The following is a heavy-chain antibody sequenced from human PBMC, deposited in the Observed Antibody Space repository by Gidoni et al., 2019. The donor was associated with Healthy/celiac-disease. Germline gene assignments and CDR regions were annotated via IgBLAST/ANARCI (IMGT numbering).Heavy chain of an antibody. V-gene: IGHV3-30*18. CDR1: GFTFSSYG. D-gene: IGHD3-22*01. CDR3: AKDLLVTMIGWAFDI. J-gene: IGHJ3*02. Sequence: QVQLVESGGGVVQPGRSLRLSCAASGFTFSSYGMHWGRQAPGKGLEWVAVISYDGSNKYYADSVKGRFTISRDNSKNTLFLQMNSLRAEDTAVYYCAKDLLVTMIGWAFDIWGQGTMVTVSS. CDR2: ISYDGSNK.